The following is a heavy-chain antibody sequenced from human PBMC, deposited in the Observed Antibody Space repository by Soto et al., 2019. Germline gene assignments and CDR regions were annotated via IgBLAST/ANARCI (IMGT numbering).Heavy chain of an antibody. J-gene: IGHJ4*02. Sequence: LRLSCAASGFTFSSYGMHWVRQAPGKGLEWVAVISYDGSNKYYADSVKGRFTISRDNSKNTLYLQMNSLRAEDTAVYYCAKDEWLAPDYWGQGTLVTVSS. CDR1: GFTFSSYG. CDR2: ISYDGSNK. V-gene: IGHV3-30*18. CDR3: AKDEWLAPDY. D-gene: IGHD6-19*01.